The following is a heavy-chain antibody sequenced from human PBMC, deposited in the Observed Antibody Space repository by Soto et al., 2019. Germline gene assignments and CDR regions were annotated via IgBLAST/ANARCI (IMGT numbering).Heavy chain of an antibody. V-gene: IGHV3-66*01. D-gene: IGHD4-17*01. CDR3: ARAKDKDDYDSPPHDY. J-gene: IGHJ4*02. CDR1: GFTVSSNY. Sequence: GGSLRLSCAASGFTVSSNYMTWVRQAPGKGLEWVSVIYITGYTYHADSVKGRFTISRDNSKNTLYLQMNSLRAEDTAVYYCARAKDKDDYDSPPHDYWGQGAVVTVSS. CDR2: IYITGYT.